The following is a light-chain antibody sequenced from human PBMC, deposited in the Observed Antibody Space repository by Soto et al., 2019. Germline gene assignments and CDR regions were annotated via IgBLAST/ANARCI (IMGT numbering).Light chain of an antibody. CDR1: QSISSY. J-gene: IGKJ1*01. V-gene: IGKV1-39*01. Sequence: DIQMTQKPSSLSASVGDRVTITCRASQSISSYLNWYQQKPGKAPKLLIYAASSLQSGVPSRFSGSGSGTDFTLTISSLQPEDFATYYCQQSYSTPWPFAQGTKVDIK. CDR3: QQSYSTPWP. CDR2: AAS.